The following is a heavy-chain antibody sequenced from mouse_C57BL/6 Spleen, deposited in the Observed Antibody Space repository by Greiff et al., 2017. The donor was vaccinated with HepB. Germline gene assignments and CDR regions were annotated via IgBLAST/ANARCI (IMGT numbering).Heavy chain of an antibody. CDR3: ARPYHEGYFDV. Sequence: VQLQQSGPELVKPGASVKIPCKASGYTFTDYNMDWVKQSHGKSLEWIGDINPNNGGTIYNQKFKGKATLTVDKSSSTAYMELRSLTSEDTAVYYCARPYHEGYFDVWGTGTTVTVSS. V-gene: IGHV1-18*01. J-gene: IGHJ1*03. D-gene: IGHD6-5*01. CDR1: GYTFTDYN. CDR2: INPNNGGT.